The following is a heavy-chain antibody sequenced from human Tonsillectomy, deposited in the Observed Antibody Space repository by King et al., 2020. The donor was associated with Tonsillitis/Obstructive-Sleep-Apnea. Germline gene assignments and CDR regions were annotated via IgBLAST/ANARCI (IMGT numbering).Heavy chain of an antibody. V-gene: IGHV3-23*04. CDR3: ANIFRGDIFDV. J-gene: IGHJ3*01. CDR1: GFTFSTYA. CDR2: ISGSGGTT. Sequence: VQLVESGGGLVQPGGSLRLSCVASGFTFSTYAMTWVRQAPGKGLEWVSAISGSGGTTYYADSVKGRFTISRGNSQNTLYLQMNSLRADDTAVYYCANIFRGDIFDVWGQGTMVTVSS. D-gene: IGHD2-15*01.